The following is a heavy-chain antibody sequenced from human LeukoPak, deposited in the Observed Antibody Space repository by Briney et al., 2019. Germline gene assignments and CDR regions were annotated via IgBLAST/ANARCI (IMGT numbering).Heavy chain of an antibody. D-gene: IGHD3-10*01. V-gene: IGHV4-59*08. Sequence: SETLSVTCTVSGGSISDYYWSWIRQPPGKGLEWIGYICYSGITNYNPSLKTRVTILVDTSKNQFSLKLSSVTAADTAVYYCARWGSNMAREKGDHWGQGTLVTVSS. J-gene: IGHJ4*02. CDR2: ICYSGIT. CDR3: ARWGSNMAREKGDH. CDR1: GGSISDYY.